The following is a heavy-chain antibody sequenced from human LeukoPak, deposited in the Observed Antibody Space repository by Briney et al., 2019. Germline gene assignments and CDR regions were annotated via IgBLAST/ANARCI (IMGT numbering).Heavy chain of an antibody. CDR2: IYYSGRT. V-gene: IGHV4-39*01. J-gene: IGHJ5*02. CDR3: ARHDCSSTTCGLLRFDP. CDR1: GGSISSSSYY. Sequence: PSETLSLTCTVSGGSISSSSYYWGWIRQPPGKGLEWIGSIYYSGRTYYNPSLKSRVTISVDTSKSQFSLKLSSVTAADTAVYYCARHDCSSTTCGLLRFDPWGQGTPVTVSS. D-gene: IGHD2-2*01.